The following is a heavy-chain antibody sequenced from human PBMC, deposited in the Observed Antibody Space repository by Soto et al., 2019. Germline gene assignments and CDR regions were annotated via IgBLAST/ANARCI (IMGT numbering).Heavy chain of an antibody. J-gene: IGHJ2*01. V-gene: IGHV4-39*07. CDR2: IHYSGST. D-gene: IGHD3-9*01. CDR3: ARGTDTWFFAL. Sequence: SETLSLTCPVSGGSISSGGYYWSWIRQPPGKGPEWIGVIHYSGSTNYKPSLKSRLTFSVDTSKNHFSLKLTSVTAADTAVYYCARGTDTWFFALWGRGTLVTVSS. CDR1: GGSISSGGYY.